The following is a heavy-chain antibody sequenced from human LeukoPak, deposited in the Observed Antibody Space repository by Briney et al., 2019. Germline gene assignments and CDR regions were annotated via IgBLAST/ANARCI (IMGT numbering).Heavy chain of an antibody. CDR1: GFTFDDYA. D-gene: IGHD3-3*01. CDR2: ISWNSGSI. J-gene: IGHJ4*02. V-gene: IGHV3-9*01. CDR3: ARDRTGVLRFLEWLS. Sequence: GGSLRLSCAASGFTFDDYAMHWVRQAPGKGLEWVSGISWNSGSIGYADSVKGRFTISRDNAKNSLYLQMNSLRAEDTAVYYCARDRTGVLRFLEWLSWGQGTLVTVSS.